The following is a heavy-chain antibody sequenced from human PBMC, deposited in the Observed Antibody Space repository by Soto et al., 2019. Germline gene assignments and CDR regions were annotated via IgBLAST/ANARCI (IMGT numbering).Heavy chain of an antibody. CDR3: ASGQGRVSGLEFDY. J-gene: IGHJ4*02. D-gene: IGHD3-16*01. CDR2: IYYSGST. V-gene: IGHV4-59*01. CDR1: GGSISSYY. Sequence: ETLSLTCTVSGGSISSYYWSWIRQPPGKGLEWIGYIYYSGSTNYNPSLKSRVTISVDTSKNQFSLKLSSVTAADTAVYYCASGQGRVSGLEFDYWGQGTLVTVS.